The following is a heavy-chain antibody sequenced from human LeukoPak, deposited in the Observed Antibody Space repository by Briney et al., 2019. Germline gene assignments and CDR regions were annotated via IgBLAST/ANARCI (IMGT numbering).Heavy chain of an antibody. Sequence: ASVKVSCKASGYTFTSYDINWVRQATGQGLEWMEWMNPNCGNRGYAYKFHGRVTMTRNTSISTAYMELSSLRSEDTAVYYCARGLVKVRFGHYYYYGMDVWGQGTTVSVSS. D-gene: IGHD3-3*01. J-gene: IGHJ6*01. CDR3: ARGLVKVRFGHYYYYGMDV. CDR2: MNPNCGNR. V-gene: IGHV1-8*01. CDR1: GYTFTSYD.